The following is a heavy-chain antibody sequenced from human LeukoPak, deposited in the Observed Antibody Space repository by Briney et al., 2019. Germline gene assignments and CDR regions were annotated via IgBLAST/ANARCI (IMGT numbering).Heavy chain of an antibody. Sequence: GGSLRLSCAASGFTFSSYAMSWVRQAPGKGLEWVSAISGSGGSTYYADSVKGRLTISRDNSKNTLYLQMNSLRAEDTAVYYCAKVLVRFLECGIFDYWGQGTLVTVSS. D-gene: IGHD3-3*01. CDR2: ISGSGGST. CDR3: AKVLVRFLECGIFDY. J-gene: IGHJ4*02. CDR1: GFTFSSYA. V-gene: IGHV3-23*01.